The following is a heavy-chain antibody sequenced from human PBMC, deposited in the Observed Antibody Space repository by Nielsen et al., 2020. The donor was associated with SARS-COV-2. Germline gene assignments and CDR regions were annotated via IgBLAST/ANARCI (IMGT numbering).Heavy chain of an antibody. CDR1: GYTFTSYY. J-gene: IGHJ6*02. Sequence: ASVKVSCKASGYTFTSYYMHWVRQAPGQGLEWMGIINPSGGSTSYVQKFQGRVTMTRDTSTSTVYMELSSLRSEDTAVYYCASGGVTTNKNPYYYYGMDVWGQGTTVTVSS. CDR2: INPSGGST. V-gene: IGHV1-46*01. D-gene: IGHD4-17*01. CDR3: ASGGVTTNKNPYYYYGMDV.